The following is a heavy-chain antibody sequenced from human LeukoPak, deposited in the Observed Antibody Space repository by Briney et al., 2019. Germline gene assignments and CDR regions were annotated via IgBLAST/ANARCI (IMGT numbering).Heavy chain of an antibody. CDR2: ISAYNGNT. CDR3: ARVAGYCSSTSCRNYYYYYMDV. V-gene: IGHV1-18*01. J-gene: IGHJ6*03. D-gene: IGHD2-2*01. CDR1: GYTFTSYG. Sequence: GASVRVSCKASGYTFTSYGISWVRQAPGQGLEWMGWISAYNGNTNYAQKLQGRVTMTTDTSTSTAYMELRSLRSDDTAVYYCARVAGYCSSTSCRNYYYYYMDVWGKGTTVTVSS.